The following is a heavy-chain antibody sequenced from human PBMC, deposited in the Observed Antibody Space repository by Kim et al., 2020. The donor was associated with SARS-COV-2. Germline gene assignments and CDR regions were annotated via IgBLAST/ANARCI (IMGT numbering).Heavy chain of an antibody. V-gene: IGHV3-15*01. CDR3: ATARVAAGGHYYYYGMEV. CDR2: IKSETDGGTT. CDR1: GFTFNKAW. J-gene: IGHJ6*02. D-gene: IGHD6-13*01. Sequence: RGSLRLSCAASGFTFNKAWMNWVRQAPGKGLEWVGLIKSETDGGTTDYAAPVKGRFTISRDDSQHTLFLQMNSLKTEDTAVYYCATARVAAGGHYYYYGMEVWGQGTTVTVSS.